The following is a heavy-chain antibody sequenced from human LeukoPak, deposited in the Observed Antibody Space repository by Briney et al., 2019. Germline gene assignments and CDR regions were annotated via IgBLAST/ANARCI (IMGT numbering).Heavy chain of an antibody. CDR2: IYSGGGT. D-gene: IGHD5-24*01. J-gene: IGHJ4*02. CDR1: GFIVSTKY. Sequence: GGSLRLSCAASGFIVSTKYMTWVCQAPGKGLEWVSVIYSGGGTYYADSVKGRFTISRDNSKNTLYLQMNNLRAEDTAVYYCASGEMATVTLDYWGQGTLVVVSS. CDR3: ASGEMATVTLDY. V-gene: IGHV3-53*01.